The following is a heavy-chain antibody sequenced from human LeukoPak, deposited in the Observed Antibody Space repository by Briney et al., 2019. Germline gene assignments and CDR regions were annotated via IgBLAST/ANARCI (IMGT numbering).Heavy chain of an antibody. Sequence: QTGGSLRLSYAASGFTFSSYWMSWVRQAPGKGLEWVANIKQDGSEKYYVDSVKGRFTISRDNAMNSLYLQMNSLRAEDTAVYYCAGGGGTYYYDSSGYYYYWGQGTLVTVSS. D-gene: IGHD3-22*01. CDR2: IKQDGSEK. CDR1: GFTFSSYW. V-gene: IGHV3-7*04. J-gene: IGHJ4*02. CDR3: AGGGGTYYYDSSGYYYY.